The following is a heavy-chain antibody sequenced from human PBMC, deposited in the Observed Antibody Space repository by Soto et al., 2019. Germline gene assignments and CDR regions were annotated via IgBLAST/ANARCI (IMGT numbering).Heavy chain of an antibody. CDR1: GYTFTSYG. CDR2: ISAYNGNT. J-gene: IGHJ4*01. D-gene: IGHD1-26*01. V-gene: IGHV1-18*01. CDR3: TTDSRTTLPEIRFDY. Sequence: ASVKVSCKASGYTFTSYGISWVRQAPGQGLEWMGWISAYNGNTNYAQKLQGRVTMTTDTSTSTAYMELRSLKIEDTGVYYCTTDSRTTLPEIRFDYWGHGTQVTVSS.